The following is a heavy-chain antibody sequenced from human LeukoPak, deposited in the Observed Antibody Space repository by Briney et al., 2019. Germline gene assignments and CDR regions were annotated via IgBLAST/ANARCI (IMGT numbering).Heavy chain of an antibody. Sequence: NPSETLSLTCAVYGGSFSGYYWSWIRQPPGKGLEWIGEINHSGSTNYNPSLKSRVTISVDTSKNQFSLKLSSVTAADTAVYYCARQAGGEQLVYAFDIWGQGTMITVSS. CDR1: GGSFSGYY. CDR3: ARQAGGEQLVYAFDI. V-gene: IGHV4-34*01. CDR2: INHSGST. D-gene: IGHD6-6*01. J-gene: IGHJ3*02.